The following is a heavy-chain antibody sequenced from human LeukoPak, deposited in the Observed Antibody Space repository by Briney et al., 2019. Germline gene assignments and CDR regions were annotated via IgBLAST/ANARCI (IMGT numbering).Heavy chain of an antibody. CDR2: LYYSGSS. J-gene: IGHJ4*02. D-gene: IGHD4/OR15-4a*01. CDR1: GFTVSSNY. CDR3: VIMAGY. Sequence: PGGSLRLSCAASGFTVSSNYMSWVRQPPGKGLEWIGSLYYSGSSYYNPSLKSRVTISADTSKNQFSLKLTSVTAADTAVYYCVIMAGYWGQGTLVTVSS. V-gene: IGHV4-59*05.